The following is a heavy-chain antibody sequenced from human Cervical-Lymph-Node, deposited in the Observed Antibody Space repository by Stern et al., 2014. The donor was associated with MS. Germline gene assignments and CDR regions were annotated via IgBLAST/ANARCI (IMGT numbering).Heavy chain of an antibody. D-gene: IGHD4-17*01. CDR1: GYNFASYW. V-gene: IGHV5-51*03. Sequence: EVQLVQSGAEVKKPGQSLKISCKGSGYNFASYWIAWVRQMPGQGLEWMGVIYPGDSDTRYSPAFEGQVTISADKSINTAYLQWSSLKASDTAIFYCARSFFGDYVTFDNWGQGSLVTVSS. CDR3: ARSFFGDYVTFDN. CDR2: IYPGDSDT. J-gene: IGHJ4*02.